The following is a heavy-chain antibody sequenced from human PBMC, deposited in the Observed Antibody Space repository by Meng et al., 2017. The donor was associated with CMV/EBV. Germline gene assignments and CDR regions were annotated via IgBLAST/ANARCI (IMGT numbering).Heavy chain of an antibody. CDR3: AKDLGGRYFDY. J-gene: IGHJ4*02. V-gene: IGHV3-33*06. Sequence: WAGSGLHFRSYGMHWDLQAPGEGIEWVGIIWYGGSKEYYADSVKGRFTISRDNSKNTLYLQMNSLRAEDTAVYYCAKDLGGRYFDYWGQGTLVTVSS. CDR1: GLHFRSYG. D-gene: IGHD3-10*01. CDR2: IWYGGSKE.